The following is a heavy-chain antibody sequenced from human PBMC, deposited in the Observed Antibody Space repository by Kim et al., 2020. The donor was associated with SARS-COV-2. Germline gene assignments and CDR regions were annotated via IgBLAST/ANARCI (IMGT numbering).Heavy chain of an antibody. CDR1: GFTVSSNY. CDR2: IYSGGST. CDR3: AREYNWNGEGLGI. J-gene: IGHJ3*02. D-gene: IGHD1-20*01. Sequence: GGSLRLSCAASGFTVSSNYMSWVRQAPGKGLEWVSVIYSGGSTYYADSVKGRFTISRDNSKNTLYLQMNSLRAEDTAVYYCAREYNWNGEGLGIWGQGTMVTVSS. V-gene: IGHV3-53*01.